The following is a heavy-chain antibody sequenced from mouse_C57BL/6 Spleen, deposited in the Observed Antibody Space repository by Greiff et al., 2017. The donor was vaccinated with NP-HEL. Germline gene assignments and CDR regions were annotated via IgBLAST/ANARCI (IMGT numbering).Heavy chain of an antibody. CDR3: ARGRAEWYFDV. CDR1: GYSFTSYY. J-gene: IGHJ1*03. CDR2: IYPGSGNT. Sequence: VQLQQSGPELVKPGASVKISCKASGYSFTSYYIHWVKQRPGQGLEWIGWIYPGSGNTKYNEKFKGKATLTADTSSSTAYMQLSSLTSEDSAVYYCARGRAEWYFDVWGTGTTVTVSS. V-gene: IGHV1-66*01. D-gene: IGHD3-3*01.